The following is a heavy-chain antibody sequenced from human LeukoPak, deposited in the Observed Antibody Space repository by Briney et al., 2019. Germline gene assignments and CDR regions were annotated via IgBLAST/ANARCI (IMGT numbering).Heavy chain of an antibody. D-gene: IGHD3-16*02. CDR1: GFTFSSYS. V-gene: IGHV3-48*01. J-gene: IGHJ3*02. CDR2: ISSSSSTI. Sequence: GSLSLSCAAPGFTFSSYSMNWVRQAPGKGLEWVSYISSSSSTIYYADSVKGRFTISRDSSKNTLYLQMNSLRADDTAVYYCARGYRGAFDIWGQGTMVTVSS. CDR3: ARGYRGAFDI.